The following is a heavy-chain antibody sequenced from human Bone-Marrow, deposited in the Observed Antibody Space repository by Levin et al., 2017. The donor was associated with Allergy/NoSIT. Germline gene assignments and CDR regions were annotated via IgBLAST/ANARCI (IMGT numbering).Heavy chain of an antibody. V-gene: IGHV3-15*01. Sequence: GESLKISCAASGFTFSNAWMSWVRQAPGKGLEWVGRIKTKTDYGTTDYAAPVKGRFSISRDDSKNTLYLQMDSLKPEDTAVYYCTTGLSTIRAAQNFDYWSQGTLVTVSS. CDR3: TTGLSTIRAAQNFDY. CDR1: GFTFSNAW. J-gene: IGHJ4*02. CDR2: IKTKTDYGTT. D-gene: IGHD6-6*01.